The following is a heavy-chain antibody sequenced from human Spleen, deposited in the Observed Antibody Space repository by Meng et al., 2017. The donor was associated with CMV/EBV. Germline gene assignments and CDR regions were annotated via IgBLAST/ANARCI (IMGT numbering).Heavy chain of an antibody. Sequence: QVQVQGSGPGLVKPSESLSLTCTVSGCSISGYCWSWIRQPPGKGLEWIGEINHSGGTNYNPSLKSRVTISADTSKNQFSLKLSSVTAADTAVYYCASSSPFGAYYVDYWGQGTLVTVSS. CDR1: GCSISGYC. J-gene: IGHJ4*02. CDR2: INHSGGT. CDR3: ASSSPFGAYYVDY. V-gene: IGHV4-34*10. D-gene: IGHD3-10*01.